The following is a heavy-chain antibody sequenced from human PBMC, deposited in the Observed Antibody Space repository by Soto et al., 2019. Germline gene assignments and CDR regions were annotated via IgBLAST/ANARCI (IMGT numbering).Heavy chain of an antibody. CDR3: ARRLGSSWYMGWFDP. CDR1: GGSISSSSYY. Sequence: QLQLQESGPGLVKPSETLSLTCTVSGGSISSSSYYWGWIRQPPGKGLEWIGSIYYSGSTYYNPSLKRRVTIAVDTSKNQFSLKLSSVTAADTAVYYCARRLGSSWYMGWFDPWGQGTLFTVSS. J-gene: IGHJ5*02. CDR2: IYYSGST. D-gene: IGHD6-13*01. V-gene: IGHV4-39*01.